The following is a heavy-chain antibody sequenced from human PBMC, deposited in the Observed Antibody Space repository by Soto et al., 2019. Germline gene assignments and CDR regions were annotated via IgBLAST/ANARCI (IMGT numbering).Heavy chain of an antibody. J-gene: IGHJ4*02. CDR3: ARHAGYSSGWYEE. CDR1: GGSISSYY. V-gene: IGHV4-59*08. Sequence: QVQLQESGPGLVKPSETLSLTCTVSGGSISSYYWSWIRQPPGKGLEWIGYIYYSGSTNYNPSLKGRVTISVDTSKNQFSLKLSSVTAADTAVYYCARHAGYSSGWYEEWGQGTLVTVSS. CDR2: IYYSGST. D-gene: IGHD6-19*01.